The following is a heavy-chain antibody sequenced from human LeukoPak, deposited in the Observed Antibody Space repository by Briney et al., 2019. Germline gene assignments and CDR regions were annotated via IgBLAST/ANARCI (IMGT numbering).Heavy chain of an antibody. CDR1: GFTFNNYA. J-gene: IGHJ3*01. CDR2: VSHTGDRT. D-gene: IGHD2-21*02. CDR3: AKDTSAVTAVHDAFDV. Sequence: GGSLRLSCVVSGFTFNNYAMTWVRQAPGKGLEGVSAVSHTGDRTYYADSVKGLFTISRNNSNTTLYRQMDSLRAEDTAIYYCAKDTSAVTAVHDAFDVWGQGTMVTVSS. V-gene: IGHV3-23*01.